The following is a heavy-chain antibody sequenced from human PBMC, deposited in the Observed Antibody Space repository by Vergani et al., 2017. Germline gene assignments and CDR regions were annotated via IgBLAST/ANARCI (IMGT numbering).Heavy chain of an antibody. CDR1: GGNFSSYA. Sequence: QVQPVQSGAEVKKPGSSVKVSCKASGGNFSSYAISWVRQAPGQGLAWMGRIIPIFGTANYVQKFQGRVTITADESTSTAYMELSSLRSEDTAVYYCARGGNWNDELEAFDIWGQGTMVTVSS. CDR3: ARGGNWNDELEAFDI. V-gene: IGHV1-69*18. J-gene: IGHJ3*02. D-gene: IGHD1-20*01. CDR2: IIPIFGTA.